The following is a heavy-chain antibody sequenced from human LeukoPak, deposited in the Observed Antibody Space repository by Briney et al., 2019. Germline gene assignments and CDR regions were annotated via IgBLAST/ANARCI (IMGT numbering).Heavy chain of an antibody. Sequence: SVKVSCKASGGTFSSYSISWVRQAPGQGLEWMGRIIPIFGTANYAQKFQGRVTITTDESTSTAYMELSSLRSEDTAVYYCAREGAVAGTFDYWGQGTLVTVSS. D-gene: IGHD6-19*01. CDR3: AREGAVAGTFDY. J-gene: IGHJ4*02. CDR2: IIPIFGTA. V-gene: IGHV1-69*05. CDR1: GGTFSSYS.